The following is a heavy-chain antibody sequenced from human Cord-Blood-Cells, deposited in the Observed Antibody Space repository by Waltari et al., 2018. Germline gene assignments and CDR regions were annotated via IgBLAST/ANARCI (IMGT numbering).Heavy chain of an antibody. J-gene: IGHJ4*02. V-gene: IGHV1-18*01. CDR3: ARIHPYDSSGYYFDY. D-gene: IGHD3-22*01. CDR2: ISAYNGNT. Sequence: QVQLVQSGAEVKKPGASVKVSCKASGYTFTSYGISWVRQAPGQGLERMGWISAYNGNTNYAQKLQGRVTMTTDTSTSTAYMELRSLRSDDTAVYYCARIHPYDSSGYYFDYWGQGTLVTVSS. CDR1: GYTFTSYG.